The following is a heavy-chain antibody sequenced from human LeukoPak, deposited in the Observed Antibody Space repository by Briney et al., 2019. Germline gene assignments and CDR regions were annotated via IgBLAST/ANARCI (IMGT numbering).Heavy chain of an antibody. J-gene: IGHJ5*02. CDR1: GGTFSSYA. CDR2: IIPIFGTA. Sequence: ASVKVSCKASGGTFSSYAISWVRQAPGQGLEWMGGIIPIFGTANYAQKFRGRVTITADESTSTAYMELSSLRSEDTAVYYCAREAEDIVVVPAAMPPRTWGQGTLVTVSS. CDR3: AREAEDIVVVPAAMPPRT. V-gene: IGHV1-69*13. D-gene: IGHD2-2*01.